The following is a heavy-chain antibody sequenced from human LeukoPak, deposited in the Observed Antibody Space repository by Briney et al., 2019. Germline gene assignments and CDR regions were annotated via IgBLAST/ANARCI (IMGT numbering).Heavy chain of an antibody. CDR1: GFTFSSYV. CDR2: ISGSGGSI. V-gene: IGHV3-23*01. J-gene: IGHJ5*02. D-gene: IGHD3-16*01. CDR3: AKDPQITSGGVP. Sequence: GGSLRLSCTASGFTFSSYVMSWVRQAPGKGLEWVSAISGSGGSIYYADSVKGRFTISRDNSKNTLYLQMNSLRAEDTAVYYCAKDPQITSGGVPWGQGTLVTVSS.